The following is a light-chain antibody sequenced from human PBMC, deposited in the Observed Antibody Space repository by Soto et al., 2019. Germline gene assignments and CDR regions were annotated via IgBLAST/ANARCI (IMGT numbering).Light chain of an antibody. CDR1: QSVSSSF. J-gene: IGKJ1*01. Sequence: EIVLTQSPGTLSLSPGERATLSCRASQSVSSSFLAWYQQKPGQAPRLLIYGASSRATGIPDRFSGSGSGADFTLPISRREPEDFAVYDCQQYGSSPPWTFGQGTKVQIK. V-gene: IGKV3-20*01. CDR2: GAS. CDR3: QQYGSSPPWT.